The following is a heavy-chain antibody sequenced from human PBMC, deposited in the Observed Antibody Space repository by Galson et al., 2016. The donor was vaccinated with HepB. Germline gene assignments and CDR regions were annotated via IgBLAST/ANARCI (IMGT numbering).Heavy chain of an antibody. Sequence: SVKVSCKASGYSFTGYYIHWVRQAPGQGLEWMGWINTNSGGTDYGQKFRGRVTMTRDTSRSTAYMELPSLRSDDTAVYYCARGPSRQLVWYFNYWGQGTLVIVSS. V-gene: IGHV1-2*02. J-gene: IGHJ1*01. CDR1: GYSFTGYY. CDR2: INTNSGGT. CDR3: ARGPSRQLVWYFNY. D-gene: IGHD6-6*01.